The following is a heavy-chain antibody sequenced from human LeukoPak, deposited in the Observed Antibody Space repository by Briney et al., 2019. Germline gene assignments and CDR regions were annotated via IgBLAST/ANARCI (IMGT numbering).Heavy chain of an antibody. CDR1: GGSISSGGYS. Sequence: PSQTLSLTCAVSGGSISSGGYSWNWIRQPPGKGLEWIGYIYHSGSTYYNPSLKSRVTISVDRSKNQSSLKLSSVTAADTAVYYCASGGYSYGFDYWGQGTLVTVPS. CDR2: IYHSGST. J-gene: IGHJ4*02. D-gene: IGHD5-18*01. CDR3: ASGGYSYGFDY. V-gene: IGHV4-30-2*01.